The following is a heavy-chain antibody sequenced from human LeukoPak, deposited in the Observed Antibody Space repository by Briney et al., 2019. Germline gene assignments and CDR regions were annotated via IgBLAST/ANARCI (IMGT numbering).Heavy chain of an antibody. CDR2: IYSGGST. CDR3: ASTTTVTTSGSRYFDL. D-gene: IGHD4-17*01. V-gene: IGHV3-53*01. Sequence: GGSLRLSCAASGFTVSSNYMSWARQAPGKGLEWVSVIYSGGSTYYADSVKGRFTISRDNSKNTLYLQMNSLRAEDTAVYYCASTTTVTTSGSRYFDLWGRGTLVTVSS. J-gene: IGHJ2*01. CDR1: GFTVSSNY.